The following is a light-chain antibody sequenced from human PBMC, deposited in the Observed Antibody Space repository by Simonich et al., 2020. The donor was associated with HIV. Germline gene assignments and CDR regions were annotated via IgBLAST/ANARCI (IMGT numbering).Light chain of an antibody. J-gene: IGKJ2*01. CDR2: DAS. Sequence: DIQMTQSPSSLSASVGDRVTITCQASQDIRNFLNWDQQKQGKAPKLRNFDASHLETGVPSRFSGSGSGTDFTFTISSLQPEDFATYYCQHYDNLPSYTFGQGTKLEIK. CDR1: QDIRNF. CDR3: QHYDNLPSYT. V-gene: IGKV1-33*01.